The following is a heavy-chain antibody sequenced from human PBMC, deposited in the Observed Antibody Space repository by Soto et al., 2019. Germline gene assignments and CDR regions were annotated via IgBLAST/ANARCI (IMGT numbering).Heavy chain of an antibody. Sequence: QVRLQESGPGLVEPSGTLSLTCAVSGDSVSSSSCWSWVRQAPGKGLEWIGEIYHSGTFNYNPSLASRVSVSVDKSRNKLSLNLKAVTAADTAVYYCVRSVPAATWQYSGMDVWGQGTKVTVSS. CDR3: VRSVPAATWQYSGMDV. J-gene: IGHJ6*02. D-gene: IGHD2-2*01. CDR2: IYHSGTF. V-gene: IGHV4-4*02. CDR1: GDSVSSSSC.